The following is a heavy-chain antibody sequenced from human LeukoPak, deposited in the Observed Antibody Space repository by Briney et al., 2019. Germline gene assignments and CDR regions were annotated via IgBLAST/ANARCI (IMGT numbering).Heavy chain of an antibody. CDR3: ARDAQFTVVVPAAKLNYMDV. J-gene: IGHJ6*03. V-gene: IGHV1-2*02. CDR2: INPNNGGT. CDR1: GYIFTGHY. D-gene: IGHD2-2*01. Sequence: GASVKVSCKASGYIFTGHYMHWVRQAPGQGLEWMGWINPNNGGTKYAQKFEGRVIMTRDTSSTVYLEVRRLRSDGTAIYFCARDAQFTVVVPAAKLNYMDVWGTGTTVTVSS.